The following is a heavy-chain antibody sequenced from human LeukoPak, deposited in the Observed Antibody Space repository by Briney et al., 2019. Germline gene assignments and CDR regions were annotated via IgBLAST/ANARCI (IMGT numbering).Heavy chain of an antibody. CDR1: GFTFSTYW. CDR2: INSDGTST. D-gene: IGHD4-23*01. CDR3: ARGYGGNPGGYYYYMDV. V-gene: IGHV3-74*01. J-gene: IGHJ6*03. Sequence: GGSLRLSCAASGFTFSTYWMHWVRQAPGKGLVWVSLINSDGTSTSYADSVKGRFTISRDNSKNTLNLQMNNLKTEDTAVYYCARGYGGNPGGYYYYMDVWGKGTTVTVSS.